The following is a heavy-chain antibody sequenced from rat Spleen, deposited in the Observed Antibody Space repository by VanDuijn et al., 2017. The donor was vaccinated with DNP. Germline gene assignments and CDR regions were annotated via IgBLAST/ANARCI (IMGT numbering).Heavy chain of an antibody. D-gene: IGHD1-12*02. CDR2: ISYDGSRT. CDR3: ARQGLVVITTYFDY. Sequence: EVQLVESGGGLVQPGRSLKLSCAASGFTFSDYAMACVRQAPKKGLEWVATISYDGSRTYYRDSVKGRFTISRDNAKSTLYLQMDSLRSEDTATYYCARQGLVVITTYFDYWGQGVMVTVSS. J-gene: IGHJ2*01. V-gene: IGHV5-17*01. CDR1: GFTFSDYA.